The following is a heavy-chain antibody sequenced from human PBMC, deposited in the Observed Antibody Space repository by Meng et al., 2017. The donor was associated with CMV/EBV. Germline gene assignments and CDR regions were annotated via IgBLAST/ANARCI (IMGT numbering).Heavy chain of an antibody. CDR1: GYTFTSYD. V-gene: IGHV1-8*01. Sequence: ASVKVSCKASGYTFTSYDINWVRQATGQGLEWMGWMNPNSGNTGYAQKFQGRVTMTRNTSISTAYMELSSLRSEDTAVYYCASINFPHYYYYGMDVWGQGTTVTVSS. CDR2: MNPNSGNT. CDR3: ASINFPHYYYYGMDV. D-gene: IGHD3-10*01. J-gene: IGHJ6*02.